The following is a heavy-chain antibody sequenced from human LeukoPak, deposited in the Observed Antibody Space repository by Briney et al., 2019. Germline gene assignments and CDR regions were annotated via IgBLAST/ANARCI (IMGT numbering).Heavy chain of an antibody. CDR2: ISYDGSNK. Sequence: GRSLRLSCAASGFTFSSYAMHWVRQAPGKGLEWVAVISYDGSNKYYADSVKGRFTISRDNSKNTLYLQMNSLRAEDTAVYYCARDLYSSSSGIDYWGQGTLVTASS. D-gene: IGHD6-6*01. CDR1: GFTFSSYA. J-gene: IGHJ4*02. CDR3: ARDLYSSSSGIDY. V-gene: IGHV3-30*04.